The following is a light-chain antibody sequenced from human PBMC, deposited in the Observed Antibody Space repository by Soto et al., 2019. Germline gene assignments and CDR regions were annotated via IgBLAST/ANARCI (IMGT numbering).Light chain of an antibody. Sequence: QSALTQPASVSGSPGQSITISCTGTSSDVGGSNHVSWYQQYPGKAPKLIIYGVSNRPSGISNRFSGSKSGSTASLTISGLQPEDEADYYYNSYTSSTTYVFGTGTKVTVL. CDR3: NSYTSSTTYV. V-gene: IGLV2-14*03. CDR1: SSDVGGSNH. CDR2: GVS. J-gene: IGLJ1*01.